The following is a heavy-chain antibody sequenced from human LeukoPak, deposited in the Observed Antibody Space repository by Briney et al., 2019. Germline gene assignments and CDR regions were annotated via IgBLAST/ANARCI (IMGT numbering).Heavy chain of an antibody. V-gene: IGHV4-39*01. J-gene: IGHJ4*02. CDR3: ARLRFDFWSGYTHPYFDY. Sequence: SETLSLTCTVSGGSISSSSYSWGWIRQPPGKGLEWIGSIYYSGTTYYNPSHKSRVTISVDTSKIQFSLKLSSVAATDTAVYFCARLRFDFWSGYTHPYFDYWGQGTLVTVSS. CDR1: GGSISSSSYS. D-gene: IGHD3-3*01. CDR2: IYYSGTT.